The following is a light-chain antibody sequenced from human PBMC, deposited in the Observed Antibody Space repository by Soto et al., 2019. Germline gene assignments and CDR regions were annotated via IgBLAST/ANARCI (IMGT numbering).Light chain of an antibody. CDR2: DVS. CDR3: SSYITKNTVV. J-gene: IGLJ2*01. V-gene: IGLV2-14*01. Sequence: VLTQPASVSGSPGQSITISCTGTSSDVGSYNYVSWYQQHPGKAPKLLIYDVSNRPSGVSNRFSGSKSGNTASLTISGLQPEDEADYYCSSYITKNTVVLGGGTKVTV. CDR1: SSDVGSYNY.